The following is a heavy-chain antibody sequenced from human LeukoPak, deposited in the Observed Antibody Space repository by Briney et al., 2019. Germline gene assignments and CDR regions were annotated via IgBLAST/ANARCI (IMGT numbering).Heavy chain of an antibody. CDR2: INPNSGGT. Sequence: ASVKVSCKASGYTFTGYYMHWVRQAPGQGLEWMGWINPNSGGTNYAQKFQGRVTMTRDTSISTAYMELSRLRSDDTAVYYCARSPDYDILTGWQFDPWGQGTLVTVSS. CDR3: ARSPDYDILTGWQFDP. J-gene: IGHJ5*02. V-gene: IGHV1-2*02. CDR1: GYTFTGYY. D-gene: IGHD3-9*01.